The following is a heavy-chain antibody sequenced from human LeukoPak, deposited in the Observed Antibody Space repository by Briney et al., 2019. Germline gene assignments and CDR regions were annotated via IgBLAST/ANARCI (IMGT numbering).Heavy chain of an antibody. CDR1: GFTFSSYA. J-gene: IGHJ4*02. CDR3: ARSYRSGWHYFDY. CDR2: ISYDGSNK. Sequence: GGSLRLSCAASGFTFSSYAMHWVRQAPGKGLEWVAVISYDGSNKYYADSVKGRFTISRDSSKNTVYLQMNSLRTEDTAVYYCARSYRSGWHYFDYWGQGTLVTVSS. V-gene: IGHV3-30*04. D-gene: IGHD6-19*01.